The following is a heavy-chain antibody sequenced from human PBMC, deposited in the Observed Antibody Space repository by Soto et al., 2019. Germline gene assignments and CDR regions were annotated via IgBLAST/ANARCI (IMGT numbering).Heavy chain of an antibody. V-gene: IGHV3-23*02. CDR2: ISGGDNDA. J-gene: IGHJ4*02. CDR3: ERCLFLASTYTEPFDY. CDR1: RFTFNSYA. D-gene: IGHD3-3*02. Sequence: GESLRLSCAVSRFTFNSYAMSWVRQAPETGMEWDSSISGGDNDAYYDDPVKGRLTISTDNSPKNLYLQMSSHRTAATTVDYLERCLFLASTYTEPFDYWGQGALVTVSS.